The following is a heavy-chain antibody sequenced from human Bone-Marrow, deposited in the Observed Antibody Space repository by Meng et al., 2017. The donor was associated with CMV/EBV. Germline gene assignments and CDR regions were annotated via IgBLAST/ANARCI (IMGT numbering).Heavy chain of an antibody. CDR1: GYTFTSYG. V-gene: IGHV1-18*01. CDR2: ISAYNGNT. D-gene: IGHD6-6*01. CDR3: ARGPLPRSSWSYYYYGMDV. J-gene: IGHJ6*02. Sequence: ASVKVSCKASGYTFTSYGISWVRQAPGQGLEWMGWISAYNGNTNYAQKLQGRVTMTTDTSTSTAYMELRSLRSDDTAVCYCARGPLPRSSWSYYYYGMDVWGQGTTVTVSS.